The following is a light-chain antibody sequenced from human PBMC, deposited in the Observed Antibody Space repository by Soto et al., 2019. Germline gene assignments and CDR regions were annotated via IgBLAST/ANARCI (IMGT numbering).Light chain of an antibody. V-gene: IGKV1-39*01. J-gene: IGKJ5*01. CDR2: AAS. CDR1: QSISSY. Sequence: DIQMTQSPCSLSASVGDTVTITCRASQSISSYLNWYQQKPGKAPKLLIYAASSLQSGVPSRFSGSGSATDFALTISSLQPEDFATYYCQQTFNFPITFGQGTRLEIK. CDR3: QQTFNFPIT.